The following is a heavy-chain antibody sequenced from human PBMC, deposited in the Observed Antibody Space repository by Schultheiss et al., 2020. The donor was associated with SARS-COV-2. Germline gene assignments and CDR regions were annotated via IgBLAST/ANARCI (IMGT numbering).Heavy chain of an antibody. Sequence: SETLSLTCAVYGESFSGYYWSWLRQPPGKGLGWIGEVNHSGSTNYNPSLKSRVAISVDTSKNQFSLNLSSVTAADTAVYYCARVTRRTPLQNPSRGYGMDVWGQVTTVTVSS. D-gene: IGHD4-11*01. CDR1: GESFSGYY. CDR3: ARVTRRTPLQNPSRGYGMDV. CDR2: VNHSGST. J-gene: IGHJ6*02. V-gene: IGHV4-34*01.